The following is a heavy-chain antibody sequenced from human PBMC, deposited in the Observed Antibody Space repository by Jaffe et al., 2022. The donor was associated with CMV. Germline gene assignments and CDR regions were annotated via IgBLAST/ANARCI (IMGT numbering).Heavy chain of an antibody. CDR1: GFTFSSYG. V-gene: IGHV3-33*08. J-gene: IGHJ4*02. D-gene: IGHD2-15*01. CDR2: IWYDGSNK. CDR3: ARGSVVAATDLLDY. Sequence: QVQLVESGGGVVQPGRSLRLSCAASGFTFSSYGMHWVRQAPGKGLEWVAVIWYDGSNKYYADSVKGRFTISRDNSKNTLYLQMNSLRAEDTAVYYCARGSVVAATDLLDYWGQGTLVTVSS.